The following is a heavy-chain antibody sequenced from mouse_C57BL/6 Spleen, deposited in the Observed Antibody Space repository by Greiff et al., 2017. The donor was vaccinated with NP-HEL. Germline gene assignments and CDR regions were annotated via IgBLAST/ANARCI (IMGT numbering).Heavy chain of an antibody. J-gene: IGHJ1*03. CDR1: GFTFSSYG. D-gene: IGHD2-1*01. V-gene: IGHV5-6*01. CDR3: ARHEGTYGNYVWYFDV. Sequence: EVQRVESGGDLVKPGGSLKLSCAASGFTFSSYGMSWVRQTPDKRLEWVATISSGGSYTYYPDSVKGRFTISRDNAKNTLYLQMSSLKSEDTAMYYCARHEGTYGNYVWYFDVWGTGTTVTVSS. CDR2: ISSGGSYT.